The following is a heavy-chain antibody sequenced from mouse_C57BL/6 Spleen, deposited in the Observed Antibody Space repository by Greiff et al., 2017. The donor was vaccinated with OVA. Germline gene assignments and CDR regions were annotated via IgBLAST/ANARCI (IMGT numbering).Heavy chain of an antibody. CDR2: ISDGGSYT. CDR1: GFTFSSYA. D-gene: IGHD4-1*01. V-gene: IGHV5-4*03. Sequence: EVKLMESGGGLVKPGGSLKLSCAASGFTFSSYAMSWVRQTPEKRLEWVATISDGGSYTYYPDNVKGRFTISRDNAKNNLYLQMSHLKSEDTAMYYCARVGYWDENYFDYWGQGTTLTVSS. CDR3: ARVGYWDENYFDY. J-gene: IGHJ2*01.